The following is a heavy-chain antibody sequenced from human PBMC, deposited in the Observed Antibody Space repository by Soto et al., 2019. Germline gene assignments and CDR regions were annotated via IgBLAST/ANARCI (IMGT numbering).Heavy chain of an antibody. CDR3: AKVRYDSSGYQDHGMDV. D-gene: IGHD3-22*01. CDR1: GFTFSSYA. Sequence: EVQLLESGGGLVQPGGSLRLSCAASGFTFSSYAMSWVRQAPGKGLEWVSAISGSGGSTYYADSVKGRFTISRDNSKNTLYQQMISLRAEDKAVYYCAKVRYDSSGYQDHGMDVWGQGTTVTVAS. CDR2: ISGSGGST. J-gene: IGHJ6*02. V-gene: IGHV3-23*01.